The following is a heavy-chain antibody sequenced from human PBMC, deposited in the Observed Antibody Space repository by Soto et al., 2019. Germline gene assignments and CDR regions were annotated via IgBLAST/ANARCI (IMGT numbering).Heavy chain of an antibody. CDR2: LYSSGNT. D-gene: IGHD1-26*01. V-gene: IGHV4-39*01. J-gene: IGHJ3*01. CDR3: AARAGGRDDPFYF. Sequence: QLQLLESGPGLVRPSETLSLTCTVSGDSISSSHYYWHWIRQPPGKGLEWIGGLYSSGNTYFNPSLTRRVTISVDTSTHQFSLNLSSVTAADTAVYYCAARAGGRDDPFYFWGQGTMATVSS. CDR1: GDSISSSHYY.